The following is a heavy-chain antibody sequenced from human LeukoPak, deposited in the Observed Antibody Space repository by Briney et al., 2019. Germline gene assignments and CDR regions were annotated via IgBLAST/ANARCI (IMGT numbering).Heavy chain of an antibody. D-gene: IGHD3-10*01. CDR1: GGSISSSNW. J-gene: IGHJ5*02. CDR3: ARAHRGAFSLYGSGTYSSWFDP. Sequence: SGTLSLTCAVSGGSISSSNWWSWVRQPPGKGLEWSGEIYHSGSTNYNPSLKSRVTISVDKSEHQFSLKVSSVTAAATAVYYCARAHRGAFSLYGSGTYSSWFDPWGQGTLVTVSS. V-gene: IGHV4-4*02. CDR2: IYHSGST.